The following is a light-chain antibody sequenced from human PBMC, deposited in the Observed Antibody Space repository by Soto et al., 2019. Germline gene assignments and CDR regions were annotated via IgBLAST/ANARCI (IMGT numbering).Light chain of an antibody. CDR2: GNN. Sequence: QYVLTQPPSVSGAPGQRVTISCTGSSSNIGAGYDVHWYQQLPGTAPKLLIYGNNNRPSGVPDRFSGSKSGTSASLAITGLQAEDEADYYCQSYDSSLSVVVFGGGTKLTV. CDR3: QSYDSSLSVVV. V-gene: IGLV1-40*01. J-gene: IGLJ2*01. CDR1: SSNIGAGYD.